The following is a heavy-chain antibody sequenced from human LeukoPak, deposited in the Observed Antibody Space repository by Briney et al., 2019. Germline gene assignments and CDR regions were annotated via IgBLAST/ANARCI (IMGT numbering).Heavy chain of an antibody. CDR3: ARGAYDRGAPGTDYFDY. V-gene: IGHV3-7*01. CDR2: IKQDGSEK. Sequence: SGGSLRLSCAASGFTFSSCWMSWVRQAPGKGLEWVANIKQDGSEKYYVDSVKGRFTISRDNAKNSLYLQMNSLRAEDTAVYYCARGAYDRGAPGTDYFDYWGQGTLVTVSS. CDR1: GFTFSSCW. J-gene: IGHJ4*02. D-gene: IGHD3-9*01.